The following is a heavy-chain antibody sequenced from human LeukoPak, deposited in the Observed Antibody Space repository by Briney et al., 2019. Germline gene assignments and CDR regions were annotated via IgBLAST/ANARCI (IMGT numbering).Heavy chain of an antibody. J-gene: IGHJ4*01. D-gene: IGHD3-10*01. CDR2: IKPDGSEK. V-gene: IGHV3-7*01. CDR3: ARGRFYSGSGSAPLYYFDY. CDR1: GFSFSTYW. Sequence: GGSLRLSCAASGFSFSTYWMTWVRQAPGKGLEWVANIKPDGSEKYYVDSVKGRFTISRDNAKNSVSLQMNSLRAEDTAVYYCARGRFYSGSGSAPLYYFDYWGQGTLVTVSS.